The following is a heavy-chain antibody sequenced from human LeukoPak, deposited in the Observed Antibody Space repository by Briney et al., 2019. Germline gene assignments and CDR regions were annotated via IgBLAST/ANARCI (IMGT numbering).Heavy chain of an antibody. CDR1: GYPFTSYG. J-gene: IGHJ5*02. Sequence: GASVKVSCKGSGYPFTSYGIRWVRQAPGQGLEWMGWISAYNGNTNYAQKLQGRVTMTTDTSTSTAYMELRSLRSDDTAVYYCARDVALGGARWFDPWGQGTLVTVSS. CDR2: ISAYNGNT. CDR3: ARDVALGGARWFDP. D-gene: IGHD6-25*01. V-gene: IGHV1-18*01.